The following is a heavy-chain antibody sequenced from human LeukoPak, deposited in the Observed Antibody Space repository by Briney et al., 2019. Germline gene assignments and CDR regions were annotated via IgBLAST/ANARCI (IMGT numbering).Heavy chain of an antibody. CDR3: ARGAGGLSDYEYFQH. CDR2: ISSSSSTI. CDR1: GFTFSSYS. Sequence: GGSLRLSCAASGFTFSSYSMNWVRQAPGKGLEWVSYISSSSSTIYYADSVKGRFTISRDNAKNSLYLQMNSLRAEDTAVYYCARGAGGLSDYEYFQHWGQGTLVTVSS. J-gene: IGHJ1*01. V-gene: IGHV3-48*04. D-gene: IGHD4-17*01.